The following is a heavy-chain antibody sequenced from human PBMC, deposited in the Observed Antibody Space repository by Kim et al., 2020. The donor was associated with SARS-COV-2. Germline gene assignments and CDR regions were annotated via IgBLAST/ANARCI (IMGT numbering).Heavy chain of an antibody. D-gene: IGHD3-9*01. CDR1: GGTFSSYA. Sequence: SVKVSCKASGGTFSSYAISWVRQAPGQGLEWMGGIIPIFGTANYAQKFQGRVTITADESTSTAYMELSSLRSEDTAVYYCARGLYYDILTGYYLYYFDYWGQGTLVTVSS. CDR3: ARGLYYDILTGYYLYYFDY. V-gene: IGHV1-69*13. CDR2: IIPIFGTA. J-gene: IGHJ4*02.